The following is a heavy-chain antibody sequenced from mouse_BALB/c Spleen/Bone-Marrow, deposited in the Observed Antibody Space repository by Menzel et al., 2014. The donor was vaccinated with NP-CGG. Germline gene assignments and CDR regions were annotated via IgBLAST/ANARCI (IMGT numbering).Heavy chain of an antibody. Sequence: EVKLQESGPELVKPGASMKISCKASGYSFTDCTMNWVKQSHGKNLEWIGLFNPYNDVSTYNQKFKGKATLTVDKSSSTAYMELLSLTSEDSAVYYCARGGTAWFTYWGQGTLVTVSA. CDR1: GYSFTDCT. CDR3: ARGGTAWFTY. D-gene: IGHD4-1*01. J-gene: IGHJ3*01. CDR2: FNPYNDVS. V-gene: IGHV1-18*01.